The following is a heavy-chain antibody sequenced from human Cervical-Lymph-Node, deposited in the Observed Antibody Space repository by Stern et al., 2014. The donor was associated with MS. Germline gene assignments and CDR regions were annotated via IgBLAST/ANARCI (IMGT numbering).Heavy chain of an antibody. Sequence: EVHLVESGGGLVQPGGSLKLSWAASGFTFSGSAMHWVRQASGKGLAWVGRIRSKANSYATAYAASVKGRFNISRDESKNTAYLQMNSLKTEDTAVYYCCTSTTVTTNYWGQGTLVTVSS. CDR3: CTSTTVTTNY. D-gene: IGHD4-17*01. CDR1: GFTFSGSA. CDR2: IRSKANSYAT. V-gene: IGHV3-73*01. J-gene: IGHJ4*02.